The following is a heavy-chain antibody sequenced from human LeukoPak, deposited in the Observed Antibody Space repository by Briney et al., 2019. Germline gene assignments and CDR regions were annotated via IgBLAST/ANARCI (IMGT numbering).Heavy chain of an antibody. Sequence: GGSLRLSCAASGFTFSSYGMHWVRQAPGKGLEWVAFIRYDGSNKYYADSVKGRFTISRDNSKNTLYLQMNSLRAEDTAVYYCELTLVGATGHYFDYWGQGTLVTVSS. V-gene: IGHV3-30*02. J-gene: IGHJ4*02. CDR2: IRYDGSNK. CDR1: GFTFSSYG. D-gene: IGHD1-26*01. CDR3: ELTLVGATGHYFDY.